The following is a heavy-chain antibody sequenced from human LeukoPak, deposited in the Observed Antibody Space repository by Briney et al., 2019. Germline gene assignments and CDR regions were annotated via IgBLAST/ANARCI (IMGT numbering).Heavy chain of an antibody. CDR3: ARASGEDNAFDV. Sequence: ASLKVSCKASVGTFSSYAISWVRQAPGQGREWVGGIIPIFGTANYAQKFQGRVTITADKSTSTAYMELSSLGSEDTAVYYCARASGEDNAFDVWGQGTMVTVSS. CDR2: IIPIFGTA. J-gene: IGHJ3*01. D-gene: IGHD4-17*01. V-gene: IGHV1-69*06. CDR1: VGTFSSYA.